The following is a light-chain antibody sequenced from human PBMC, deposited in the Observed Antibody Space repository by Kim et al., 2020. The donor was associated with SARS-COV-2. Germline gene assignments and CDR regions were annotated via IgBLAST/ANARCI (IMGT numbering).Light chain of an antibody. V-gene: IGKV3-20*01. CDR3: QQYGSSPRT. Sequence: SPGERAPPSCRTSQSVSSSYLAWYQQKPGQAPRLLIYGASSRATGIPDRFSGSGSGTDFTLTISRLESEDFAVYYCQQYGSSPRTFGQGTKVDIK. CDR1: QSVSSSY. CDR2: GAS. J-gene: IGKJ1*01.